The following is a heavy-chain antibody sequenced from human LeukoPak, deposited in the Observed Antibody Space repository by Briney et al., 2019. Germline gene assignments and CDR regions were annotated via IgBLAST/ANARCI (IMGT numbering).Heavy chain of an antibody. J-gene: IGHJ4*02. CDR2: VNPNTGGT. CDR3: ATSDCSGADCYHY. Sequence: ASVKVSCKASGYTFTSYYIHWVRQAPGQGLEWMGWVNPNTGGTNYAQKFQGRVTMTRDTSISTAYMELSRLRSDDTAVYYCATSDCSGADCYHYWGQGTLVTASS. D-gene: IGHD2-15*01. V-gene: IGHV1-2*02. CDR1: GYTFTSYY.